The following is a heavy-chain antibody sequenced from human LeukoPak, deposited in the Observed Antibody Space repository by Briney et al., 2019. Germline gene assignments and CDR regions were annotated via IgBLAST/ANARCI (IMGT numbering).Heavy chain of an antibody. Sequence: SETLSLTCAVSSYSISSGYYWGWIRQPPGKGLEWIGSIYHSGSTYYNPSLESRVTISVDTSKNQFSLKLSSVTAADTAVYYCARDGGIAVAIGGYWGQGTLVTVSS. CDR2: IYHSGST. J-gene: IGHJ4*02. CDR3: ARDGGIAVAIGGY. V-gene: IGHV4-38-2*02. CDR1: SYSISSGYY. D-gene: IGHD6-19*01.